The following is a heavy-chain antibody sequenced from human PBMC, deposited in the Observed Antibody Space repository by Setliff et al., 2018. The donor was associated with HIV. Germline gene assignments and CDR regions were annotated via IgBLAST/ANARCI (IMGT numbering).Heavy chain of an antibody. V-gene: IGHV4-34*01. CDR1: GGSFRGYY. J-gene: IGHJ5*01. CDR2: ISHGGSSGST. Sequence: PSETLSLTCAVYGGSFRGYYWTWIRQPPGKGLEWVGEISHGGSSGSTHSNPSLASRVTTSIDTSKNQFALKLRSVTAADTAVYYCARGPPYYRDASSYYGPACWFDSWGQGALVTVSS. CDR3: ARGPPYYRDASSYYGPACWFDS. D-gene: IGHD3-22*01.